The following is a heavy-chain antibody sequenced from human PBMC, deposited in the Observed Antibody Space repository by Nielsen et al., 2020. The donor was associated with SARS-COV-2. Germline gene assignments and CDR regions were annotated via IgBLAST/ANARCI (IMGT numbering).Heavy chain of an antibody. D-gene: IGHD3-16*01. CDR2: FILGDSEP. CDR3: ARRHMIPFGAGTYHFDF. J-gene: IGHJ4*02. V-gene: IGHV5-51*01. CDR1: GYSFSSYW. Sequence: GESLKISCEASGYSFSSYWIAWVRQRPGKGLGGMGIFILGDSEPKYSPSFQGQVTMSVDKSLRTAYLQWRTLKASDTAMYYCARRHMIPFGAGTYHFDFWGQGTLVTVSS.